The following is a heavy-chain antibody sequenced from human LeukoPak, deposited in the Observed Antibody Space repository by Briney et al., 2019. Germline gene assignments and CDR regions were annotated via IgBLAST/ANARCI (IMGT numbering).Heavy chain of an antibody. J-gene: IGHJ5*02. V-gene: IGHV1-46*01. CDR2: INPSGGST. D-gene: IGHD6-19*01. CDR3: ARRIAVAGTLWFDP. CDR1: GYTFTSYY. Sequence: ASVKVSCKASGYTFTSYYIYWVRQAPGQGLEWMRVINPSGGSTNYAQKFQGRVTMTRDTSTSTVYMELSSLRSEDTAVYYCARRIAVAGTLWFDPWGQGTLVTVSS.